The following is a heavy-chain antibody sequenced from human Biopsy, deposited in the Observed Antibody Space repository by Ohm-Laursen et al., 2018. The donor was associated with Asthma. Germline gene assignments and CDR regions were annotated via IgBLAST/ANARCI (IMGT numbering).Heavy chain of an antibody. CDR2: ISSSAGSR. D-gene: IGHD1-26*01. Sequence: SLRLSFAASGFMFSDYGMNWVRQAPGKGLEWVASISSSAGSRDYADSVKGRFTISRDNSKNTLHLEMNSLRVEDTAVYYCPKDVFPGWELRRGPDYWGQGTLVTVSS. V-gene: IGHV3-23*01. J-gene: IGHJ4*02. CDR1: GFMFSDYG. CDR3: PKDVFPGWELRRGPDY.